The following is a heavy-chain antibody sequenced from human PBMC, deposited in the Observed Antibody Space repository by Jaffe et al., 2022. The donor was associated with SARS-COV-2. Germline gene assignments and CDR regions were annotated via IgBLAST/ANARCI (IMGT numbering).Heavy chain of an antibody. CDR2: ISSSGSTI. CDR1: GFTFSSYE. D-gene: IGHD6-13*01. V-gene: IGHV3-48*03. J-gene: IGHJ6*02. CDR3: ARRGWSSSWTNGDYYYYYGMDV. Sequence: EVQLVESGGGLVQPGGSLRLSCAASGFTFSSYEMNWVRQAPGKGLEWVSYISSSGSTIYYADSVKGRFTISRDNAKNSLYLQMNSLRAEDTAVYYCARRGWSSSWTNGDYYYYYGMDVWGQGTTVTVSS.